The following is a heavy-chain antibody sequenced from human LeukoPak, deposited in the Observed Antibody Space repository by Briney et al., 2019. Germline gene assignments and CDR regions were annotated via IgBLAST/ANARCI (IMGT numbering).Heavy chain of an antibody. CDR3: ARVGGSSSGWFDP. Sequence: PSETLSLTCTVSDYSISSSYYWGWIRQPPGKGLEWIGSIYYSGSTCYNPSLKSRVTISVDTSKNQFSLKLSSVTAADTAVYYCARVGGSSSGWFDPWGQGTLVTVSS. J-gene: IGHJ5*02. V-gene: IGHV4-38-2*02. CDR2: IYYSGST. CDR1: DYSISSSYY. D-gene: IGHD6-6*01.